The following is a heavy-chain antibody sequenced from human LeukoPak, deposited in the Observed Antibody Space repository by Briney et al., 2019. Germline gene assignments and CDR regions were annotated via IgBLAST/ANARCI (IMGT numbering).Heavy chain of an antibody. CDR1: GGSFSGYY. J-gene: IGHJ4*02. CDR3: ARLALWWRGSGHPDY. D-gene: IGHD2-15*01. Sequence: KPSETLSLTCAVYGGSFSGYYWSWIRQPPGKGLEWIGEINHSGSTNYNPSLKSRVTISVDTSMNQFSLKLSSVTAADTAVYYCARLALWWRGSGHPDYWGQGTLVIVSS. V-gene: IGHV4-34*01. CDR2: INHSGST.